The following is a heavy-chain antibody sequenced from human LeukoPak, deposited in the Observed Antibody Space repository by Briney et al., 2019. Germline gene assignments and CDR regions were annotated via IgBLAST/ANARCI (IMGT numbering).Heavy chain of an antibody. J-gene: IGHJ4*02. CDR2: INPNSGGT. CDR1: GYIFTGFY. V-gene: IGHV1-2*02. CDR3: ARDTVTMPFDY. D-gene: IGHD4-17*01. Sequence: ASVKVSCKASGYIFTGFYMHWVRQAPGQGLEWMGWINPNSGGTNYAQKFQGRVTMTRDTSISTAYMELSRLRSDDTAVYYCARDTVTMPFDYWGQGTLVTVSS.